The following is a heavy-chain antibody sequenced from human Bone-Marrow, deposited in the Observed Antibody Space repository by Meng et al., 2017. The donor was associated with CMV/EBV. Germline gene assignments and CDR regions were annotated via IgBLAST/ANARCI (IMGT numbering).Heavy chain of an antibody. D-gene: IGHD3-22*01. Sequence: GESLKISCEASGFSFNTYWMTWVRQAPGKGLEWVANIKQNGREKYYVDSVRGRFTVSRDNGKDSLYLQMNSLRAEDTAVYYCAKDQKGYLAYYYDSSGWEGFDYWGQGTLVTVSS. J-gene: IGHJ4*02. CDR1: GFSFNTYW. CDR2: IKQNGREK. CDR3: AKDQKGYLAYYYDSSGWEGFDY. V-gene: IGHV3-7*01.